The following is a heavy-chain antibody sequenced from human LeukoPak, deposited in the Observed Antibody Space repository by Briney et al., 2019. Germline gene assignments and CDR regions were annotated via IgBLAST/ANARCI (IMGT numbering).Heavy chain of an antibody. D-gene: IGHD3-22*01. V-gene: IGHV1-69*02. J-gene: IGHJ4*02. CDR3: ATIDSSGLIDY. CDR1: GYTFTGYY. Sequence: SVKVSCKASGYTFTGYYMHWVRQAPGQGLEWMGRIIPILGIANYAQKFQGRVTITADKSTSTAYMELSSLRSEDTAVYYCATIDSSGLIDYWGQGTLVTVSS. CDR2: IIPILGIA.